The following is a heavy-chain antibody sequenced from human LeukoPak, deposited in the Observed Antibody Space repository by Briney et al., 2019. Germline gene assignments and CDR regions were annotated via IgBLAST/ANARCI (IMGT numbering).Heavy chain of an antibody. CDR1: GGSISSSNW. CDR3: ARSYYDFWSGYDPHFDY. CDR2: IYHSGST. V-gene: IGHV4-4*02. J-gene: IGHJ4*02. D-gene: IGHD3-3*01. Sequence: SETLSLTCAVSGGSISSSNWWSWVRPPPGKGLEWIGEIYHSGSTNYNPSLKSRVTISVDKSKNQFSLKLSSVTAADTAVYYCARSYYDFWSGYDPHFDYWGQGTLVTVSS.